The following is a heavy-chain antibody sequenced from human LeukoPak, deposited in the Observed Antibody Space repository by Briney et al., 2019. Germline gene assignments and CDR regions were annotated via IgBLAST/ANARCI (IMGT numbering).Heavy chain of an antibody. CDR1: GGSFSGYY. Sequence: SETLSLTCAVYGGSFSGYYWSWIRQPPGKGLEWIGEINHSGSTNYNPSLESRVTISVDTSKNQFSLKLSSVTAADTAVYYCARLRFLEWQPHAFDIWGQGTMVTVSS. J-gene: IGHJ3*02. CDR3: ARLRFLEWQPHAFDI. CDR2: INHSGST. D-gene: IGHD3-3*01. V-gene: IGHV4-34*01.